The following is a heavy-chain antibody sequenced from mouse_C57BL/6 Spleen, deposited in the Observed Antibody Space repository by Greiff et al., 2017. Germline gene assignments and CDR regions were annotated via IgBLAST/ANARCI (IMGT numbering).Heavy chain of an antibody. CDR3: ARRRGTGYAMDY. J-gene: IGHJ4*01. CDR1: GYTFTDYN. Sequence: LKESGPELVKPGASVKIPCKASGYTFTDYNMDWVKQSHGKSLEWIGDINPNNGGTIYNQKFKGKATLTVDKSSSTAYMELRSLTSEDTAVYYCARRRGTGYAMDYWGQGTSVTVSS. D-gene: IGHD3-3*01. V-gene: IGHV1-18*01. CDR2: INPNNGGT.